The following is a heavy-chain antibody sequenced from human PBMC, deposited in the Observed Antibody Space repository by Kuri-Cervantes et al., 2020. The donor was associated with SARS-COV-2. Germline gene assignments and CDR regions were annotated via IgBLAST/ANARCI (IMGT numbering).Heavy chain of an antibody. CDR2: ISSSGSTI. D-gene: IGHD2-15*01. J-gene: IGHJ6*02. CDR3: TKMVASSMDV. Sequence: GGSLRLSCAASGFTFSSYEMNWVRQAPGKGLEWVSYISSSGSTIYYADSVKGRFTISRDSSKNTLYLQMNSLRAEDTAVYYCTKMVASSMDVWGQGTTVTVSS. V-gene: IGHV3-48*03. CDR1: GFTFSSYE.